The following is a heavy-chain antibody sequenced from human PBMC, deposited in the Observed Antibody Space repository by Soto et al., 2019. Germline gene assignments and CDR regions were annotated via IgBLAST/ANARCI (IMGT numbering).Heavy chain of an antibody. CDR3: ARGGHVVVVTAALDY. Sequence: QVQLMQSGAEVKKPGASVKVSCKASGDTFTDYYIHWVRQAPGQGLEWMGTVNPSGGHTTYAQHFLGRVTMTRDTSTSTLCMELTSLRSEDTAVYYCARGGHVVVVTAALDYWGQGTLVTVSS. CDR2: VNPSGGHT. J-gene: IGHJ4*02. D-gene: IGHD2-21*02. V-gene: IGHV1-46*01. CDR1: GDTFTDYY.